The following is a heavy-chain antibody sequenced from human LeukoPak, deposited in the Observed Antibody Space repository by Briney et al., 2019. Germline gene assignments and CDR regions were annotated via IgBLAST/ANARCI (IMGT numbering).Heavy chain of an antibody. D-gene: IGHD5-12*01. CDR1: GFTFSSYS. J-gene: IGHJ4*02. V-gene: IGHV3-21*01. CDR2: ISSSSSYI. Sequence: NTGGSLRLSCAASGFTFSSYSMNWVRQAPGKGLEWVSSISSSSSYIYYADSVKGRFTISRDNAKNSLYLQMNSLRAEDTAVYYCARGSSGVATTFNDYWGQGTLVTVSS. CDR3: ARGSSGVATTFNDY.